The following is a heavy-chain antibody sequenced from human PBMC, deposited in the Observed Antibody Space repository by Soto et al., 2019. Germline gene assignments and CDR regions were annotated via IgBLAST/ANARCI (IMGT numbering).Heavy chain of an antibody. CDR3: AREVTVIRGDAFDI. Sequence: SVKVSCKASGGTFSNYAISWVRQAPGQGLEWMGGIMPIFGTANYAQKFQGRVTITADKSTSTAYMELSSLRSEDTAVYYCAREVTVIRGDAFDIWGQGTMVTVSS. J-gene: IGHJ3*02. CDR1: GGTFSNYA. D-gene: IGHD4-17*01. V-gene: IGHV1-69*06. CDR2: IMPIFGTA.